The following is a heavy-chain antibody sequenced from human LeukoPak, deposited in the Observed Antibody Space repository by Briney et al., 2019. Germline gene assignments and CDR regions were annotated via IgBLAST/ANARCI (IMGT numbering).Heavy chain of an antibody. CDR1: GFTFDDSG. Sequence: GGSLRLSCAASGFTFDDSGMSWVRQAPGKGLEWVSGINWTGGSTGYADSVKGRFPISRDNAKNSLYLQMNSLRAEDTAVYYCARDVNYDFWSGYYPYYYYYYMDVWGRGTTVTVSS. V-gene: IGHV3-20*04. CDR2: INWTGGST. J-gene: IGHJ6*03. D-gene: IGHD3-3*01. CDR3: ARDVNYDFWSGYYPYYYYYYMDV.